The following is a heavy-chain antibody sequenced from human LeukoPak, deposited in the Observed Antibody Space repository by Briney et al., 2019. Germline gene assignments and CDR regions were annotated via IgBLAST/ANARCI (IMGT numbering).Heavy chain of an antibody. V-gene: IGHV4-39*01. CDR2: IYYSGST. CDR1: GGSISSSSYY. CDR3: ARSPGYSSSSTAEFDP. Sequence: SETLSLTCTVSGGSISSSSYYWGWIRQPPGKGLEWIGSIYYSGSTYYNPSLKSRVTISVDTSKNQFSLKLSSVTAADTAVYYCARSPGYSSSSTAEFDPWGQGTLVTVSS. J-gene: IGHJ5*02. D-gene: IGHD6-6*01.